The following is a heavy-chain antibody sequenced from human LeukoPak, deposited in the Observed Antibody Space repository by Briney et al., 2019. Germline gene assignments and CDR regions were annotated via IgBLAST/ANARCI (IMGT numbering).Heavy chain of an antibody. V-gene: IGHV3-53*01. CDR3: ARARITMVRGVITTFDY. D-gene: IGHD3-10*01. J-gene: IGHJ4*02. CDR1: GFTVSSNY. CDR2: IYSGGST. Sequence: GGSLRLSCAASGFTVSSNYMSWVRQAPGKGLEWVSVIYSGGSTYYADSVKGRFTISRDNSKNTLYLQMNSLRAEDTAVYYCARARITMVRGVITTFDYWGQGTLVTVSS.